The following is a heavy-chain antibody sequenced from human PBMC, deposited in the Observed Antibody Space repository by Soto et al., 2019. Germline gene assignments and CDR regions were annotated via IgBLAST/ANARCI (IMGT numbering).Heavy chain of an antibody. Sequence: QVQLVQSGAEVKKPGASVKVSCKASGYTFTSYDINWVRQATGQGLEWMGWMNPNSGNTGYAQKVQGRVTITRNTSISTAYMELSSLRSEDTAVYYCARGGQWLAVYYYYGMDVWGQGTTVTVSS. CDR2: MNPNSGNT. CDR1: GYTFTSYD. J-gene: IGHJ6*02. CDR3: ARGGQWLAVYYYYGMDV. V-gene: IGHV1-8*01. D-gene: IGHD6-19*01.